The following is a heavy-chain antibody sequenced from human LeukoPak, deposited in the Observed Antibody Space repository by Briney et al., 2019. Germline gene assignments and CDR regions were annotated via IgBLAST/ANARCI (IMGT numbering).Heavy chain of an antibody. Sequence: GESLKISCAASGFTFSSYAMSWVRQAPGKGLEWVSAISGSGGSAYYADSVKGRFIISRDNSKNTLYLQMNSLRAEDTAVYYCAKFLLRVIIPGIAVDDWGQGTLVTVSS. J-gene: IGHJ4*02. V-gene: IGHV3-23*01. CDR1: GFTFSSYA. D-gene: IGHD6-19*01. CDR2: ISGSGGSA. CDR3: AKFLLRVIIPGIAVDD.